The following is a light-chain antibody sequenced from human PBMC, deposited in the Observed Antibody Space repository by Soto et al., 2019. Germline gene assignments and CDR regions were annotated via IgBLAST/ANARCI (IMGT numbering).Light chain of an antibody. Sequence: EFVLTQSPGTLSLSPGERATLSCRASQTISSTYFAWYQQRPGQPPRLLIYGASSRAAGIPDRFSGSGSGTDFTLTISRREREDFAVYYCQQYGSSPSWTFGQGTKVAIK. V-gene: IGKV3-20*01. J-gene: IGKJ1*01. CDR1: QTISSTY. CDR2: GAS. CDR3: QQYGSSPSWT.